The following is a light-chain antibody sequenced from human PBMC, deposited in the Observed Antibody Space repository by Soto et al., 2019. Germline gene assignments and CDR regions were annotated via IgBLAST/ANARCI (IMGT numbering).Light chain of an antibody. Sequence: AIQVTQSPSSLSASVGDRVTITCRASQGIRDDLGWYQQKPGKAPKLLINAASSLQSGVPSRFSGSGSGTDFTLTISSLQPEDFATYYCQQYNSYPWTFGQGTKVEIK. V-gene: IGKV1-6*01. J-gene: IGKJ1*01. CDR3: QQYNSYPWT. CDR2: AAS. CDR1: QGIRDD.